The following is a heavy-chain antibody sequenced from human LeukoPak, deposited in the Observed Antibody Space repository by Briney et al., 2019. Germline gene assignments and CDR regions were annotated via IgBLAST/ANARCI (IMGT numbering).Heavy chain of an antibody. J-gene: IGHJ4*02. Sequence: SETLSLTCTVSGGSISSYYWSWIGQPPGKGLEWIGYIYYSGSTNYNPSLKSRVTISVDTSKNQFSLKLSSVTAADTAVYYCARQFTGSPAQDYWGQGTLVTVSS. CDR3: ARQFTGSPAQDY. CDR2: IYYSGST. V-gene: IGHV4-59*01. CDR1: GGSISSYY. D-gene: IGHD5-24*01.